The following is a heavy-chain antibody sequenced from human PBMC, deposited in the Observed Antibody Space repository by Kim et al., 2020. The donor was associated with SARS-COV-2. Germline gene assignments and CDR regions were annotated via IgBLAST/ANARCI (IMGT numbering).Heavy chain of an antibody. CDR2: SLWTGDRK. D-gene: IGHD6-19*01. J-gene: IGHJ1*01. CDR1: GFSFSTYG. Sequence: GGSLRLSCAASGFSFSTYGMSWVRQAPGKGLEWVASLWTGDRKFYADSVKGRFSISRHNSKNILYLQMNNVRDDDSALYYCAREDSSGWLWGQGTLVSVSS. CDR3: AREDSSGWL. V-gene: IGHV3-23*01.